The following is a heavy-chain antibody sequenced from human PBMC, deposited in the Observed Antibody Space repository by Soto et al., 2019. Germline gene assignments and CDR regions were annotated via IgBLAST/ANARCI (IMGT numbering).Heavy chain of an antibody. CDR2: ISSSSSTI. V-gene: IGHV3-48*02. CDR1: GFTFSSYS. CDR3: ARDIRIDSYGDQLFDY. Sequence: EVQLVESGGGLVQPGGSLRLSCAASGFTFSSYSMNWVRQAPGKGLEWVSYISSSSSTIYYADSVKGRFTISRDNAKNSLYLQMNSLRDEDTAVYYCARDIRIDSYGDQLFDYWGQGTLVTVSS. J-gene: IGHJ4*02. D-gene: IGHD4-17*01.